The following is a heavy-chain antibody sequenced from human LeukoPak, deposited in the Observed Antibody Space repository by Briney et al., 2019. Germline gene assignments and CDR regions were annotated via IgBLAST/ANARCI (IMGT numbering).Heavy chain of an antibody. CDR1: GFTFSSYG. CDR2: IWYDGTNK. Sequence: GGSLRLSCAASGFTFSSYGMHWVRQAPGKGLEGVAVIWYDGTNKYYADSVKGRFTISRDNSKNSLYLQMNSLRSDDTALYYCARESESSGWYDYWGQGTLVTVSS. D-gene: IGHD6-19*01. J-gene: IGHJ4*02. CDR3: ARESESSGWYDY. V-gene: IGHV3-33*01.